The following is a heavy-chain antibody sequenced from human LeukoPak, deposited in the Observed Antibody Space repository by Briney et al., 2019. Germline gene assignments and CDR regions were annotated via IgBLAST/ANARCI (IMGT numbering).Heavy chain of an antibody. V-gene: IGHV3-53*01. CDR3: AREVRGYYFDY. D-gene: IGHD5-12*01. Sequence: QAGGSLRLSCAASGFTVTSNYMTWVRQAPGKGLEWVSVISSGGNTYYADSVKGRFTISRDNSKNTVYLQMNGLRAEDTAVYYCAREVRGYYFDYWGPGTLVTASS. CDR2: ISSGGNT. J-gene: IGHJ4*02. CDR1: GFTVTSNY.